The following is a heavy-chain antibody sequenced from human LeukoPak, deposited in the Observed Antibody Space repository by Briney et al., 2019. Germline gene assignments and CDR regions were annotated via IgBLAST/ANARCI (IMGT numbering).Heavy chain of an antibody. CDR2: ISTDPTNK. V-gene: IGHV3-30*18. J-gene: IGHJ4*02. Sequence: GGSLRLSCVTSGFSFSYYGLHWVRQAPGKGLEWVSLISTDPTNKKYAESVKGRFTISRDNSKNTLYLQMKSLRVEDTAVYYCVKDSSTTWFGGDSKWGQGTLVTVSS. CDR1: GFSFSYYG. CDR3: VKDSSTTWFGGDSK. D-gene: IGHD3-10*01.